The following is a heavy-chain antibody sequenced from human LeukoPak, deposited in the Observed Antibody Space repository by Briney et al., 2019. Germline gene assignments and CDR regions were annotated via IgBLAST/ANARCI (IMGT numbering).Heavy chain of an antibody. J-gene: IGHJ4*02. CDR1: GFTFNNYG. V-gene: IGHV3-23*01. D-gene: IGHD1-26*01. CDR2: ISGSADNT. Sequence: GGSLRLSCAASGFTFNNYGMSWVRQAPGKGLEWVSAISGSADNTYYVDSVKGRFTVSRDNSRNTLYLQMNSLRAEDTAIYYCAKERESYFEFDLWGQGTLVTVSS. CDR3: AKERESYFEFDL.